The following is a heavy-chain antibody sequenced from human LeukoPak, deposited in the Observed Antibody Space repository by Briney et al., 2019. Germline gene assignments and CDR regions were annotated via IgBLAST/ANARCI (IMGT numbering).Heavy chain of an antibody. Sequence: GGSLRLSCAASGFTFSNYAMSWVRQAPGKGLEWVSSVNQIGHVTYYADSVKGRFTISRDNSKNSLYLQMNSLRAEDTAVYYCASPLGSGTYYGYWGQGTVVTVSS. V-gene: IGHV3-23*01. CDR3: ASPLGSGTYYGY. J-gene: IGHJ4*02. CDR2: VNQIGHVT. D-gene: IGHD3-10*01. CDR1: GFTFSNYA.